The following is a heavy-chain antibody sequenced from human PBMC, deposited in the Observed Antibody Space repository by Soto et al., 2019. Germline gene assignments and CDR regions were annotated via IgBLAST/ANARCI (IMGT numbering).Heavy chain of an antibody. CDR2: ISYDGSNK. Sequence: QVQLVESGGGVVQPGRSLRLSCAASGFTFSSYGMHWVRQAPGKGLEWVAVISYDGSNKYYADSVKGRFTISRDNSKNKLYLQMNSLRAEDTAVYYCAKDHDCSGGSCYPYLDYWGQGTLVTVSS. CDR3: AKDHDCSGGSCYPYLDY. D-gene: IGHD2-15*01. CDR1: GFTFSSYG. V-gene: IGHV3-30*18. J-gene: IGHJ4*02.